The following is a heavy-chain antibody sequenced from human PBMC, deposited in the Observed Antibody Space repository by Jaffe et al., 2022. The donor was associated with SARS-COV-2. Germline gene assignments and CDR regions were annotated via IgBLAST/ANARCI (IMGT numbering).Heavy chain of an antibody. D-gene: IGHD3-22*01. J-gene: IGHJ4*02. CDR1: GFTFSSYA. CDR2: ISSNGGST. Sequence: EVQLVESGGGLVQPGGSLRLSCSASGFTFSSYAMHWVRQAPGKGLEYVSAISSNGGSTYYADSVKGRFTISRDNSKNTLYLQMSSLRAEDTAVYYCVKDKGADYYDSSGYYYHFLHYWGQGTLVTVSS. V-gene: IGHV3-64D*09. CDR3: VKDKGADYYDSSGYYYHFLHY.